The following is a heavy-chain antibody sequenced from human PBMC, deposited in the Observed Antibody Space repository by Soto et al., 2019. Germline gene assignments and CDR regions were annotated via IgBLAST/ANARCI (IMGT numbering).Heavy chain of an antibody. CDR1: GFAFSSEW. V-gene: IGHV3-74*01. CDR2: IDPYDTGI. Sequence: GSLRLSCAASGFAFSSEWMHWVRQAPGKGLVWVSRIDPYDTGITYADSVKGRFTISRDNAKNTLYLQMNSLRAEDTAVYYCTSDTFGARDSWGQGTLVTVSS. J-gene: IGHJ4*02. D-gene: IGHD2-15*01. CDR3: TSDTFGARDS.